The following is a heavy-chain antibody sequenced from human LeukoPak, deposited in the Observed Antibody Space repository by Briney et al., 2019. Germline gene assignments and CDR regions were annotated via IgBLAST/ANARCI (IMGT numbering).Heavy chain of an antibody. CDR1: GGSISSYY. D-gene: IGHD2-2*01. J-gene: IGHJ5*02. CDR2: IYTSGST. Sequence: PSETLSLTCTVSGGSISSYYWSRIRQPAGKGLEWVGRIYTSGSTNYNPSLKSRVTMSVDTSKNQFSLKLSSVTAADTAVYYCARVLVPAAPHNWFDPWGQGTLVTVSS. CDR3: ARVLVPAAPHNWFDP. V-gene: IGHV4-4*07.